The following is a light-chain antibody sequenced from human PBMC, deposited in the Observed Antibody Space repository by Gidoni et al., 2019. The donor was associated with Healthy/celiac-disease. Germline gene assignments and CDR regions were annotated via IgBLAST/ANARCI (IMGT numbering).Light chain of an antibody. J-gene: IGKJ1*01. V-gene: IGKV1-6*01. Sequence: AIQMTQSPSSLSASVGDRVTITCRASQGIRNVLGWYQQKPGKAPKLLIYAASSLQSGVPSRFSGSGSGTYFTLTISSLQPEDFATYYCLQNYNCPRTFXXXTKVEIK. CDR3: LQNYNCPRT. CDR1: QGIRNV. CDR2: AAS.